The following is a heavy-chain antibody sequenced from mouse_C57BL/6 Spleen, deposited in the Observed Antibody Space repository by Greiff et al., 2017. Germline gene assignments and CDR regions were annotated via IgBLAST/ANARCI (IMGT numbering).Heavy chain of an antibody. V-gene: IGHV1-69*01. D-gene: IGHD4-1*01. J-gene: IGHJ4*01. CDR3: ARFWDGYYAMDY. CDR2: IDPSDSYT. Sequence: VQLKQPGAELVMPGASVKLSCKASGYTFTSYWMHWVKQRPGQGLEWIGEIDPSDSYTNYNQKFKGKSTLTVDKSSSTAYMQLSSLTSEDSAVYYCARFWDGYYAMDYWGQGTSVTVSS. CDR1: GYTFTSYW.